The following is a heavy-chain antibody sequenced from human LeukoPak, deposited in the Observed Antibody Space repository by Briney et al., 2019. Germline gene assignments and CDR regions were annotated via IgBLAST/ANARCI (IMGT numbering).Heavy chain of an antibody. D-gene: IGHD6-19*01. J-gene: IGHJ4*02. Sequence: PGGSLRLSCAASGFTFSSYAMSWVRQAPGKGLEWVSAISGSGGSTYYADSVKGRFTISRDNSKNTLYLQMNSLRAEDTAVYYCAEDPVAGTVNDYWGQGTLVTVSS. V-gene: IGHV3-23*01. CDR1: GFTFSSYA. CDR2: ISGSGGST. CDR3: AEDPVAGTVNDY.